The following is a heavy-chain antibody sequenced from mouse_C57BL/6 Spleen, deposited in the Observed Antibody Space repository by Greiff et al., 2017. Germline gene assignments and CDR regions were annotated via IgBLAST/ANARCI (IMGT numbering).Heavy chain of an antibody. CDR3: ARGVQPAWLAY. D-gene: IGHD2-14*01. CDR1: GYTFTSYT. Sequence: QVQLQQSGAELARPGASVKMSCKASGYTFTSYTMHWVKQRPGQGLEWIGYINPSSGYTKYNQKFKDKATLTADKSSSTAYMQLSSLTSEDSAVYYCARGVQPAWLAYWGQGTLVTVAA. V-gene: IGHV1-4*01. CDR2: INPSSGYT. J-gene: IGHJ3*01.